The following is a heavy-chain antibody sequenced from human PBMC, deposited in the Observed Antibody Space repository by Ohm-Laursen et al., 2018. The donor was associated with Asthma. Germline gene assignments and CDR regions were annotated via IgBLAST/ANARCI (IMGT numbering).Heavy chain of an antibody. Sequence: SLRLSCAAPGFTFSSYGMHWVRQAPGKGLEWVAVIWYDGSNKYYADSVKGRFTISRDNSKNTLYLQMNSLRDEDTAVYYCARGGHYDYVWEKNWFDPWGQGTLVTVSS. J-gene: IGHJ5*02. D-gene: IGHD3-16*01. CDR3: ARGGHYDYVWEKNWFDP. V-gene: IGHV3-33*01. CDR1: GFTFSSYG. CDR2: IWYDGSNK.